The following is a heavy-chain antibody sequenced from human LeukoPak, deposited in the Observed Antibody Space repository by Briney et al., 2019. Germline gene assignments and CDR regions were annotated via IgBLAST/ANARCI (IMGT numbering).Heavy chain of an antibody. V-gene: IGHV1-18*01. D-gene: IGHD4-11*01. CDR3: ARQVTTSYYYGLDV. J-gene: IGHJ6*02. Sequence: ASVKVSCKASGYPFTSYGINWVLQAPGQGLEWMGWISAYNGNTKYARNLQGRVTMTTDTSTNTAYMELRSLRSDDTAVYYCARQVTTSYYYGLDVWGQGTTVTVSS. CDR1: GYPFTSYG. CDR2: ISAYNGNT.